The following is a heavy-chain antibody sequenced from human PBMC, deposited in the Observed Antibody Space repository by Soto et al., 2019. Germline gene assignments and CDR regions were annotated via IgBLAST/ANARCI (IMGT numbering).Heavy chain of an antibody. V-gene: IGHV4-34*01. CDR3: ARGLYTMVRGVPGY. Sequence: SETLSLTCAVYGGSFSGYYWSWIRQPPGKGLEWIGEINHSGSTNYNPSLKSRVTISVDTSKNQFSLKLSSVTAADTAVYYCARGLYTMVRGVPGYWGQGTLVTVSS. J-gene: IGHJ4*02. D-gene: IGHD3-10*01. CDR2: INHSGST. CDR1: GGSFSGYY.